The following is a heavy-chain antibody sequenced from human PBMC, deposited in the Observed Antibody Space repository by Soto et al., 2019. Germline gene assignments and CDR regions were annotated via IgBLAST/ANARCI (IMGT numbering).Heavy chain of an antibody. D-gene: IGHD3-22*01. J-gene: IGHJ5*02. CDR2: IIPIFGTA. Sequence: SVKVSCKASGGTFSSYAISWVRQAPGQGLEWMGGIIPIFGTANYAQKFQGRVTITADESTSTAYMELSSLRSEDTAVYYCALPYYYDSSGYSSHYNWFDPWGQGTLVTVSS. CDR1: GGTFSSYA. V-gene: IGHV1-69*13. CDR3: ALPYYYDSSGYSSHYNWFDP.